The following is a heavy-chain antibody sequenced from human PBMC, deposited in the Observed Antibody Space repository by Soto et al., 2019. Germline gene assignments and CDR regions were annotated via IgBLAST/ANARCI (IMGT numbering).Heavy chain of an antibody. CDR1: GGTFSSYA. D-gene: IGHD6-25*01. CDR2: IIPIFGTA. V-gene: IGHV1-69*13. CDR3: EARGIAARTHYYYYGRDV. Sequence: VASLKVSCKASGGTFSSYAISWVRQAPGQGLEWMGGIIPIFGTANYAQKFQGRVTITADESTSTAYMELSSLRSEDTAVYYCEARGIAARTHYYYYGRDVCGQ. J-gene: IGHJ6*02.